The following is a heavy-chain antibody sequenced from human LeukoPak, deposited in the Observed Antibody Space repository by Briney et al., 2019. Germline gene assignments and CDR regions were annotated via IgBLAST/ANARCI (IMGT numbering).Heavy chain of an antibody. CDR1: GFTFSSYA. J-gene: IGHJ4*02. V-gene: IGHV3-23*01. Sequence: PGGSLRLSCAASGFTFSSYAMNWVRQAPGKGLEWVSGISDSGGSAYYADSVKGRFTISRDNSKNTLYLQMNSLRVEDTAIYFCAKDTGYSSAWYVDDWGQGDLVTVSS. CDR2: ISDSGGSA. CDR3: AKDTGYSSAWYVDD. D-gene: IGHD6-19*01.